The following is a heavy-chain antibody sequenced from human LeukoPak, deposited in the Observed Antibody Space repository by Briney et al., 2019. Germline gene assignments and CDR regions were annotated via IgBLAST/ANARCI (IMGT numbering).Heavy chain of an antibody. CDR3: ARDLRYYGAFDI. D-gene: IGHD3-10*01. CDR1: GGSISSSSYY. V-gene: IGHV4-39*02. J-gene: IGHJ3*02. Sequence: PSETLSLTCTVSGGSISSSSYYWGWIRQPPGKGLEWIGSIYYSGSTYYNPSLKSRVTISVDTSKNQFSLKLSSVTAADTAVYYCARDLRYYGAFDIWGQGTMVTVSS. CDR2: IYYSGST.